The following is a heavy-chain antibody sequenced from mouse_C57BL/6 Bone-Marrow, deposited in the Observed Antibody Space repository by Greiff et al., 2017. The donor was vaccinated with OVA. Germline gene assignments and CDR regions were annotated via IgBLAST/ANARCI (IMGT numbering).Heavy chain of an antibody. J-gene: IGHJ4*01. V-gene: IGHV1-72*01. CDR1: GYTFTSYW. D-gene: IGHD3-1*01. CDR3: ARSRDYEAMDY. CDR2: IDPNSGGT. Sequence: QVQLQQPGAELVKPGASVKLSCKASGYTFTSYWMHWVKQRPGRGLEWIGWIDPNSGGTKYNEKFKSKATLTVDKPSSTAYMQLSSLTSEDSAVYYCARSRDYEAMDYWGQGTSVTVSS.